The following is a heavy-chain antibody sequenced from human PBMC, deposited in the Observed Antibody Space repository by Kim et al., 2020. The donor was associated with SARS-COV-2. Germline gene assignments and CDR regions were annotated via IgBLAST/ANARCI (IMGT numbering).Heavy chain of an antibody. Sequence: AQKLQGRVTMPTDTSTSTAYMELRSLRSDDTAVYYCASGPLQLRAGWFDPWGQGTLVTVSS. V-gene: IGHV1-18*01. D-gene: IGHD5-12*01. CDR3: ASGPLQLRAGWFDP. J-gene: IGHJ5*02.